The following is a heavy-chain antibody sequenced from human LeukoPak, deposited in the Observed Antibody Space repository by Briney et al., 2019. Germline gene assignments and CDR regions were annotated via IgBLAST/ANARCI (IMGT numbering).Heavy chain of an antibody. Sequence: GGSLRLSCAAPGFTFTTYWMHWVRQAPGKGLVWVSRVNSDGSSTTYADSVRGRFTISRDNAKNTLYLQMNSLRAEDTAVYYCASGAAPPNYFDHWGQGTLVTVSS. V-gene: IGHV3-74*01. J-gene: IGHJ4*02. D-gene: IGHD3-10*01. CDR1: GFTFTTYW. CDR3: ASGAAPPNYFDH. CDR2: VNSDGSST.